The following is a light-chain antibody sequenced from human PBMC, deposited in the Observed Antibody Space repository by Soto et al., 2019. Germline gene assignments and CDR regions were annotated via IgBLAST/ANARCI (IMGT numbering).Light chain of an antibody. CDR3: QSYDSNTVM. J-gene: IGLJ3*02. CDR1: TSNIGDNY. CDR2: SND. V-gene: IGLV1-47*02. Sequence: QSVLTQPPSASGTPGQRVTISCSGTTSNIGDNYVYWYQQLPGTATTLLIYSNDQRPSGVPDRFSVSKSGTSASLAISGLQSEDEADYYCQSYDSNTVMFGGGTKLTVL.